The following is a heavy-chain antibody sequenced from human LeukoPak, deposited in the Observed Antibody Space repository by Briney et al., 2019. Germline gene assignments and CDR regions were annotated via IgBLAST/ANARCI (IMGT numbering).Heavy chain of an antibody. CDR2: ISSSGSTI. D-gene: IGHD2-2*01. Sequence: GGSLRLSCAASGFTFSDYYMSWICQAPGKGLEWVSYISSSGSTIYYADSVKGRFTISRDNAKNSLYLQMNSLRAEDTAVYYCARVDFDIVVVPAATSDFDYWGQGTLVTVSS. J-gene: IGHJ4*02. V-gene: IGHV3-11*04. CDR3: ARVDFDIVVVPAATSDFDY. CDR1: GFTFSDYY.